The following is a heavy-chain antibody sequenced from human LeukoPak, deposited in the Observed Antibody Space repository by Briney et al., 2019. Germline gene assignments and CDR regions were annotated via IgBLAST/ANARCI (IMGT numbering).Heavy chain of an antibody. V-gene: IGHV1-69*05. J-gene: IGHJ4*02. Sequence: ASVKVSCKASGGTFSSYAISWVRQAPGQGLEWMGGIIPIFGTANYAQKFQGRVTITTDESTSTAYMELSSLRSEDTAVYYCAKPQLGAVAAVGVFDYWGQGTLVTVSS. D-gene: IGHD6-19*01. CDR3: AKPQLGAVAAVGVFDY. CDR2: IIPIFGTA. CDR1: GGTFSSYA.